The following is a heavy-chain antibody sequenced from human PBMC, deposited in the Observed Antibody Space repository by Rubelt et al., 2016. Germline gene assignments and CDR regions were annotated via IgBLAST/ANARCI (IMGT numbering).Heavy chain of an antibody. V-gene: IGHV4-39*01. CDR3: ARHRAVGLFDS. CDR2: VNSGGGT. CDR1: GGSMNSAGDH. D-gene: IGHD1-26*01. Sequence: QLQLEESGPGLVKPSETLSLICSVSGGSMNSAGDHWDWIRQSPGKKLEWLGNVNSGGGTYYNPSLRSRVSLFVDTSKNQFSLKVTSGTAADTALYYCARHRAVGLFDSWGQGTLVTVSS. J-gene: IGHJ4*02.